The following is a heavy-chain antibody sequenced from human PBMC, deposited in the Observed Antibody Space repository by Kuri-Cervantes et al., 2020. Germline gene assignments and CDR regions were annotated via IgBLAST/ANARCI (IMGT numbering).Heavy chain of an antibody. CDR1: GFTFSSYS. V-gene: IGHV3-30*05. J-gene: IGHJ4*02. CDR2: ISYDGSNK. Sequence: GGSLRLSCAASGFTFSSYSMNWVRRAPGKGLEWVAVISYDGSNKYYADSVKGRFTISRDNSKNTLYLQMNSLRAEDTAVYYCASNYGSGSYLGYWGQGTLVTVSS. D-gene: IGHD3-10*01. CDR3: ASNYGSGSYLGY.